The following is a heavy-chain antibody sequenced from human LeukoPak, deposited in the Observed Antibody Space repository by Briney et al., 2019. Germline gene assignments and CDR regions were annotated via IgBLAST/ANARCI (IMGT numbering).Heavy chain of an antibody. CDR1: GGSISSCY. V-gene: IGHV4-59*01. CDR2: IYYSGNT. Sequence: SETLSLTCTVSGGSISSCYWSWIRQSPGKGLEWIGYIYYSGNTNYNPSLKSRVTISVDTSKNQFSLKLSSVTAADTAVYYCARGPPGGQFDPWGQGTLVTVSS. CDR3: ARGPPGGQFDP. J-gene: IGHJ5*02. D-gene: IGHD3-10*01.